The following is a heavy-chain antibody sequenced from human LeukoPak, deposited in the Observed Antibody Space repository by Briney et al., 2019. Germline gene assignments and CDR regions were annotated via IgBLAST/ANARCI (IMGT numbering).Heavy chain of an antibody. V-gene: IGHV1-24*01. CDR2: FDPEDGET. CDR3: ATDMDSATAV. J-gene: IGHJ3*01. CDR1: GYTLTELS. D-gene: IGHD2-2*03. Sequence: GASVKVFCKVSGYTLTELSMHWVRQAPGKGVEWMGGFDPEDGETIYAQKFQGRVTMTEDTSTDTAYMELSSLRSEDTAVYYCATDMDSATAVWGQGTMVTVSS.